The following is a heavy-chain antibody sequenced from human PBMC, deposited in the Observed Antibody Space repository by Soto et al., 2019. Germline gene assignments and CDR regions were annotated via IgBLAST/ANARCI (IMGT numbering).Heavy chain of an antibody. Sequence: GGSLRLSCAASGFTFSNAWMSWVRQAPGKGLEWVGRIKSKTDGGTTDYAAPVKGRFTISRDDSKNTLYLQMNSLKTEDTAVYYCTTDGAGGGNAFDIWGQGTMVTVSS. D-gene: IGHD2-15*01. CDR1: GFTFSNAW. J-gene: IGHJ3*02. CDR2: IKSKTDGGTT. CDR3: TTDGAGGGNAFDI. V-gene: IGHV3-15*01.